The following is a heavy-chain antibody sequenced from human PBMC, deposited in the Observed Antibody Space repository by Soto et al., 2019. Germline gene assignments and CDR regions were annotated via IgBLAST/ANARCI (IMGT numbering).Heavy chain of an antibody. CDR2: IKQGESEK. V-gene: IGHV3-7*01. J-gene: IGHJ4*02. CDR1: GSTFSTYW. Sequence: EVQLVESGGGLVQPGGSLRLSCAASGSTFSTYWMTWVRQAPGKGLEWVANIKQGESEKNYVDSVKGRFTISRDNAKNSLYLQMNSLRVEDTAVYYCASGCGSGWSRICNWGQGTLVTVSS. D-gene: IGHD6-19*01. CDR3: ASGCGSGWSRICN.